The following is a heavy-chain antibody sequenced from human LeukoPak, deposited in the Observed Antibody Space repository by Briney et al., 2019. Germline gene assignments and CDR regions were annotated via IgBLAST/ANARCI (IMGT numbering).Heavy chain of an antibody. D-gene: IGHD2-2*01. J-gene: IGHJ4*02. V-gene: IGHV3-30-3*01. CDR1: GFTFHSHA. Sequence: PGGSLRLSCVVSGFTFHSHAMHWVRQTPGKGLEWVTFISYDGSIKYYADSVKGRFTISRDNSKNTVYLQMTSLRTEDTAVYYCARDRSRNYSCDYWGQGTLVSVSS. CDR2: ISYDGSIK. CDR3: ARDRSRNYSCDY.